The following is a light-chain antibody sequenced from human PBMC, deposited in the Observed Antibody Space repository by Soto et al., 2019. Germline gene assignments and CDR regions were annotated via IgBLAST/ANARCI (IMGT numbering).Light chain of an antibody. CDR1: QSVTGN. CDR3: QHYNNWPAFT. V-gene: IGKV3-15*01. Sequence: EIVMTQSPATLSVSPGERATLSCRASQSVTGNLAWYQQKPGQAPRLLIYAASTRATGIPARFSGSGSGTKFTLTIISLQSEDSAVYYCQHYNNWPAFTFGPGTKVEI. J-gene: IGKJ3*01. CDR2: AAS.